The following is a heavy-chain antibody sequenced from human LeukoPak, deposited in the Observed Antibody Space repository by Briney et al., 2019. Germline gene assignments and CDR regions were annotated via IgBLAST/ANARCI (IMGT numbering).Heavy chain of an antibody. Sequence: ASVKVSCKASGYTFTSYGISWVRQAPGQGLEWMGWISAYNGNTNYAQKLQGRVTMTTDTSTSTAYMELRSLRSDDTAVYYCARDHHCSGGSCALYYYYGMDVWGQGTTVTVSS. J-gene: IGHJ6*02. CDR3: ARDHHCSGGSCALYYYYGMDV. D-gene: IGHD2-15*01. V-gene: IGHV1-18*01. CDR2: ISAYNGNT. CDR1: GYTFTSYG.